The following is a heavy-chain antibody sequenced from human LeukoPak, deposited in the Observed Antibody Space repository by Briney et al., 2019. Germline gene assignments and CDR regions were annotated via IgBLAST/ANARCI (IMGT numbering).Heavy chain of an antibody. J-gene: IGHJ3*01. D-gene: IGHD1-14*01. V-gene: IGHV3-23*01. CDR2: IIDSGGST. CDR1: GFTFSSCA. Sequence: GGSLRLSCAASGFTFSSCAMGWVRQAPGKGLEWVSDIIDSGGSTYYADSVKGRFTISRDNARNTVSLQMSSLRAEDTAIYYCARGDRGGFDLWGHGTVVTVSS. CDR3: ARGDRGGFDL.